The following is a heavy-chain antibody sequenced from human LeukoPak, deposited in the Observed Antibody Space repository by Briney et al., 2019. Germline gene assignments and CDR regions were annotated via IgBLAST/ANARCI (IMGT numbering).Heavy chain of an antibody. D-gene: IGHD2-15*01. CDR2: IKQDGSKK. J-gene: IGHJ4*02. V-gene: IGHV3-7*01. Sequence: GGSLRLSCVASGFPFSSYWMTWVRQAPGKGLEWVANIKQDGSKKSYVDSVKGRFTISRDNSKNTLYLQMNSLRAEDTAVYYCARDWVGYCSGGSCYGLDYWGQGTLVTVSS. CDR3: ARDWVGYCSGGSCYGLDY. CDR1: GFPFSSYW.